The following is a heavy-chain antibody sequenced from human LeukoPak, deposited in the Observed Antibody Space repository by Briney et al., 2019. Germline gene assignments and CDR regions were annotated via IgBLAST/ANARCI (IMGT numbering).Heavy chain of an antibody. D-gene: IGHD2-2*01. Sequence: GESLKISCKGSGYSFTSYWISWVRQMPGKGPERMGRIDPSDSYASYSPSFQGHVTISADRPISTVYLQWSSLKASDTAVYYCARQVDCSTTSCYPPEFDFWGQGTLVTVSS. CDR2: IDPSDSYA. CDR3: ARQVDCSTTSCYPPEFDF. J-gene: IGHJ4*02. V-gene: IGHV5-10-1*01. CDR1: GYSFTSYW.